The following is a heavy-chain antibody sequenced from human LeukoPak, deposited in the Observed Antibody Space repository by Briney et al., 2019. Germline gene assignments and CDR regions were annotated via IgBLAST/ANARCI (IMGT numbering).Heavy chain of an antibody. V-gene: IGHV3-21*01. CDR3: ARDVDPVTPTVTSTYFDY. D-gene: IGHD4-17*01. CDR2: ISRSSGYI. Sequence: GGSLGLSCAASGFTFSSYSMNWVRQAPGKGLEWVSSISRSSGYIHYADSVRGRFTISRDNAKNSLYLQMNSLRAEDTAVYYCARDVDPVTPTVTSTYFDYWGQGTLVTVSS. J-gene: IGHJ4*02. CDR1: GFTFSSYS.